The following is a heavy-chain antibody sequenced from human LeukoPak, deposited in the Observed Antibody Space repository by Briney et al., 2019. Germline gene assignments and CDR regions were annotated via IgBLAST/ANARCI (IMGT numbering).Heavy chain of an antibody. J-gene: IGHJ3*02. CDR2: INHSGST. D-gene: IGHD3-10*01. CDR3: ARSPLRVNMVWGGPRAFDI. V-gene: IGHV4-34*01. CDR1: GGSFSGYY. Sequence: SETLSLTCAVYGGSFSGYYWSWIRQPPGKGLEWIGEINHSGSTNYNPSLKSRVTISVDTSKNQFSLKLSSVTAADTAVYYCARSPLRVNMVWGGPRAFDIWGQRTMVNVS.